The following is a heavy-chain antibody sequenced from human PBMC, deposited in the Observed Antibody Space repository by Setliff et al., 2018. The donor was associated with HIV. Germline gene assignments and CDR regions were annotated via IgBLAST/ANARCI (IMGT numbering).Heavy chain of an antibody. D-gene: IGHD5-12*01. CDR3: AVDRHAFDI. J-gene: IGHJ3*02. CDR1: GYSFTNYA. CDR2: IHTEQGFP. V-gene: IGHV7-4-1*02. Sequence: ASVKVSCKASGYSFTNYATNWLRQAPGRGLEWMGWIHTEQGFPMYAQGFTGRFVFSLDPSVSTAYLRINSLNPDDGAVYYCAVDRHAFDIWGQGTVVTV.